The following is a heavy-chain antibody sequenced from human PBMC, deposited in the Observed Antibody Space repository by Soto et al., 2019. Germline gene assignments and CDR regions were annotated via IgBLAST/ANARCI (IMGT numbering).Heavy chain of an antibody. CDR3: ATRLNFDS. CDR1: GFTFSDHY. CDR2: TRNKANSYTT. Sequence: EVQLVESGGGLVQPGGSLRLSCAASGFTFSDHYMDWVRQAPGKGLEWVGRTRNKANSYTTEYAASVKGRFTISRDDSKNSLYLQMNSLKTEDTAVYYCATRLNFDSWGQGTLVTVSS. V-gene: IGHV3-72*01. D-gene: IGHD2-8*01. J-gene: IGHJ4*02.